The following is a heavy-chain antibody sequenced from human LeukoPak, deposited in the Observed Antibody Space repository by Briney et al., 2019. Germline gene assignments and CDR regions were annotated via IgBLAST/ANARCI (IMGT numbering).Heavy chain of an antibody. Sequence: SETLSLTCTVSGGSISSYYWSWIRQPPGKGLEWIGYIYYSGSTNYNPSLKSRVTISVDTSKNQFSLKLSSVTAADTAVYYCARWRAVASDAVDIWGQGTMVTVSS. D-gene: IGHD5-12*01. CDR1: GGSISSYY. CDR2: IYYSGST. J-gene: IGHJ3*02. CDR3: ARWRAVASDAVDI. V-gene: IGHV4-59*08.